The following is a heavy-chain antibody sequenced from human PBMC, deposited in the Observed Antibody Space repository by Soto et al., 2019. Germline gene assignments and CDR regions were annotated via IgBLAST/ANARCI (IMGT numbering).Heavy chain of an antibody. Sequence: PSETLSLTCTVSGGSISSYYWNWIRQPPGKGLECIGYMYYSGSTNYNPSLKSRVTISIDTSKNQFSLKLSSVTAADTAVYYCARTGYSSGWYFDYWGQGTLVTVSS. D-gene: IGHD6-19*01. CDR1: GGSISSYY. CDR2: MYYSGST. CDR3: ARTGYSSGWYFDY. V-gene: IGHV4-59*01. J-gene: IGHJ4*02.